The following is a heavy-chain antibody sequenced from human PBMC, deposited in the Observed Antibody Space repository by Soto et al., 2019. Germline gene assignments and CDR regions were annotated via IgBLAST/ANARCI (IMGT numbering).Heavy chain of an antibody. J-gene: IGHJ4*02. CDR1: GASISSYF. Sequence: SETLSLTCSVSGASISSYFWSWIRQPAGKGLEWIGRIYTSGSTDYNPSLESRVTMSVDKPKNQFSLNLTSVTAADTAVYYCARVISSRDEYFDYWGQGTVVTVSS. D-gene: IGHD2-2*01. CDR3: ARVISSRDEYFDY. V-gene: IGHV4-4*07. CDR2: IYTSGST.